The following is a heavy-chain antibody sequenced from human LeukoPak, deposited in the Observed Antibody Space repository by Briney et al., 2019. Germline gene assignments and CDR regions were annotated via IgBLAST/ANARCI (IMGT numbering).Heavy chain of an antibody. J-gene: IGHJ6*02. CDR1: GKTLTELS. CDR3: ARGRSSGWYYYGMDV. CDR2: FDPEERET. V-gene: IGHV1-24*01. D-gene: IGHD6-19*01. Sequence: ASVKVSCKVSGKTLTELSMHWVRQAPGKGLEWMGGFDPEERETKLAQKFQGRVTMTRNTSISTAYMELSSLRSEDTAVYYCARGRSSGWYYYGMDVWGQGTTVTVSS.